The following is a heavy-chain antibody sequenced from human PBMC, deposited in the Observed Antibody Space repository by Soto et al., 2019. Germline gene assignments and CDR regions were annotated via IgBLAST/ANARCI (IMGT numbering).Heavy chain of an antibody. Sequence: ASVKVSCKASGFTFTSYGISWVRQAPGQGLEWMGWVSAYNGNTNYAQKLQGRVTMTTDTSTSTAYMELRSLRSDDTAVYYCARGVGSGSYYNQYNWFDPWGQGTLVTVSS. CDR3: ARGVGSGSYYNQYNWFDP. J-gene: IGHJ5*02. D-gene: IGHD3-10*01. V-gene: IGHV1-18*01. CDR2: VSAYNGNT. CDR1: GFTFTSYG.